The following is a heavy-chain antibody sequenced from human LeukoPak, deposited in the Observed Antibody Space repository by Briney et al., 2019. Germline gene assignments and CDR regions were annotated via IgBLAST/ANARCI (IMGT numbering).Heavy chain of an antibody. V-gene: IGHV3-23*01. CDR2: ISGSGGST. CDR3: AKADRETSAITMVRGMREPIDY. CDR1: GFTFSSYA. Sequence: GGSLRLSCAASGFTFSSYAMSWVRQAPGKGLEWVSAISGSGGSTYYADSVKGRFTISRDNSKNTLYLQMNSLRAEDTAVYYCAKADRETSAITMVRGMREPIDYWGQGTLVTVSS. J-gene: IGHJ4*02. D-gene: IGHD3-10*01.